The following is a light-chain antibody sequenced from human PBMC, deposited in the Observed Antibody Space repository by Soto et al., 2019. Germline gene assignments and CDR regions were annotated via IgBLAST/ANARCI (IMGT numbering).Light chain of an antibody. Sequence: EIVLTQSPGTLSLSPGERATLSCRASQSVYKNFLAWYQQKPGQAPRLLINGATNRATGIPDRFSGSGSGTDFSRTIDRLELEDFAVYFCKQYGSSPPTFGGGTKVAIK. J-gene: IGKJ4*02. V-gene: IGKV3-20*01. CDR2: GAT. CDR3: KQYGSSPPT. CDR1: QSVYKNF.